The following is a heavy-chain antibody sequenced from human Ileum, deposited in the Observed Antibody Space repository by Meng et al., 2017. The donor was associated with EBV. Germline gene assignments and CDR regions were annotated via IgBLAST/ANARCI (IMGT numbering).Heavy chain of an antibody. J-gene: IGHJ4*02. D-gene: IGHD3-16*01. CDR3: ARDAFQYASGIPAH. CDR1: GDSFSGSYW. Sequence: VQLQAAGPRLVGPSGTLSLTCTVSGDSFSGSYWWSWVRQTPEKGLEWIGEVYPSGTPYYNPSLKSRVTISLDKSRNQFSLNLIHVTAADAAVYYCARDAFQYASGIPAHWGQGTLVTVSS. V-gene: IGHV4-4*02. CDR2: VYPSGTP.